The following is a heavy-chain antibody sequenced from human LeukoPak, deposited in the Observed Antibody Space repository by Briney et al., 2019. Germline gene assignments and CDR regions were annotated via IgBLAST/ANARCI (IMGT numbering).Heavy chain of an antibody. CDR3: ARDGYSYGRPGAFDI. CDR1: GYSISTGYY. J-gene: IGHJ3*02. D-gene: IGHD5-18*01. V-gene: IGHV4-38-2*02. CDR2: IYYSGST. Sequence: SGTLSLTCTVSGYSISTGYYWGWIRQPPGKGLEWIGYIYYSGSTYYNPSLKSRVTISVDTSRNQFSLKLSSVTAADTAVYYCARDGYSYGRPGAFDIWGQGTMVTVSS.